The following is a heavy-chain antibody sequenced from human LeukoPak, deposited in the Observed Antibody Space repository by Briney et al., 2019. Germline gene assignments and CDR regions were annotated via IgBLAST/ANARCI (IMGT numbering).Heavy chain of an antibody. V-gene: IGHV1-2*02. CDR2: INPNSGVT. D-gene: IGHD6-19*01. J-gene: IGHJ4*02. CDR3: ARGQQWLEAFEH. Sequence: ASVKVSYKASGYTFTGYYMHWVRQAPGQGLEWMGWINPNSGVTNYAQKFQGRVTMTRDTSISTAYMEVSRLRSDDTAVYYCARGQQWLEAFEHWGQGTLVTVSS. CDR1: GYTFTGYY.